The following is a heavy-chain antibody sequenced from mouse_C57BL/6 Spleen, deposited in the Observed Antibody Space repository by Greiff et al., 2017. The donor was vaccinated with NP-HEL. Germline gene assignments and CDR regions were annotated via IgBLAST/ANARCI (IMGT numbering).Heavy chain of an antibody. Sequence: VQLQQPGAELVKPGASVKVSCKASGYTFTSYWMHWVKQRPGQGLEWIGRIHPSDSDTNYNQKFKGKATLTVDKSASTAYMQLSSLTSEDSAVYYCAIRGAYYRDAMDYWGQGTSVTVSS. CDR3: AIRGAYYRDAMDY. CDR2: IHPSDSDT. V-gene: IGHV1-74*01. D-gene: IGHD2-12*01. CDR1: GYTFTSYW. J-gene: IGHJ4*01.